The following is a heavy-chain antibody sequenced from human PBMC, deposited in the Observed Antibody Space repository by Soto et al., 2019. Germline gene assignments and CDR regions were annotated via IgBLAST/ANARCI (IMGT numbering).Heavy chain of an antibody. CDR1: GGSFSGYY. J-gene: IGHJ5*02. CDR2: INHSGST. D-gene: IGHD6-19*01. CDR3: ARGIAVIKRVRFDP. Sequence: SETLSLTCAVYGGSFSGYYWSWIRQPPGKGLEWIGEINHSGSTNYNPSLKSRVTISVDTSKNQFSLKLSSVTAADTAVYYCARGIAVIKRVRFDPWGQGTLVTVSS. V-gene: IGHV4-34*01.